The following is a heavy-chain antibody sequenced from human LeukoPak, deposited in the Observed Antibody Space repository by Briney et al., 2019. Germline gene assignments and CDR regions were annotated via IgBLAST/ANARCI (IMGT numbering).Heavy chain of an antibody. D-gene: IGHD4-17*01. CDR3: ARDRSLVDGDYGVWFDA. V-gene: IGHV3-48*04. J-gene: IGHJ5*02. Sequence: GGSLRLSCTASGFTLSTYTMNWVRQAPGKGLEWVSFISSTSTTKYYADSVKGRFTISRDNSKNSLDLQMNRLTAEDTAVYYCARDRSLVDGDYGVWFDAWGQGSLVTVSS. CDR1: GFTLSTYT. CDR2: ISSTSTTK.